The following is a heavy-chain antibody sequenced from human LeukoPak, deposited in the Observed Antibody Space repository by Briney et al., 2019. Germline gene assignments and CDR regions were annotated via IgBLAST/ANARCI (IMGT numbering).Heavy chain of an antibody. D-gene: IGHD1-26*01. J-gene: IGHJ4*02. CDR3: ARGDLSIVGAEIPGGYYFDY. CDR1: GFTFSYYG. CDR2: IRYDGNDK. V-gene: IGHV3-30*02. Sequence: PGGSLSLSCAASGFTFSYYGMHWVRQAPGKGLEWVAFIRYDGNDKFYADSVKGRFTISRDTSRNTLYLQMNSLRTEDTAVYYCARGDLSIVGAEIPGGYYFDYWGQGTLVTVSS.